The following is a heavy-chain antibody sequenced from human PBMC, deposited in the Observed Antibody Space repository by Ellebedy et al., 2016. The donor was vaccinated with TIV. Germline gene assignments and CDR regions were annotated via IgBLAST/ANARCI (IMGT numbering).Heavy chain of an antibody. J-gene: IGHJ4*02. CDR1: GGSISSFY. D-gene: IGHD6-19*01. CDR2: IYYSGST. V-gene: IGHV4-59*01. CDR3: ARSSGWDRFDY. Sequence: MPSETLSPTCTLPGGSISSFYWSWIRQPPGKGLEWIGYIYYSGSTNYNPTLKSRVTIAVDTSKKQISLKLSSVTAADTAVYYCARSSGWDRFDYWGQGTLVTVSS.